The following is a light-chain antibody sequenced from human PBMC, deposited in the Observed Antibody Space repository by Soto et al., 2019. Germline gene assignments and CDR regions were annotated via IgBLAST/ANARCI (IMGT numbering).Light chain of an antibody. V-gene: IGLV2-8*01. J-gene: IGLJ1*01. CDR2: EVS. Sequence: ALTQPPSASGSPGQSVTISCTGTSSDVGGYNYVSWYRQHPGKAPKLMIYEVSKRPSGVPDRFSGSKSGNAASLTVSGLQAEDVADYYCSSYAGSNNYVFGTGTKVTVL. CDR3: SSYAGSNNYV. CDR1: SSDVGGYNY.